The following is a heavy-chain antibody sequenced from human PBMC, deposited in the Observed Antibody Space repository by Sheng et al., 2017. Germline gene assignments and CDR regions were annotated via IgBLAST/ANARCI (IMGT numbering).Heavy chain of an antibody. CDR3: ARAEDDPLDYYM. D-gene: IGHD6-19*01. Sequence: EVQLVESGGGLVQPGGSLRLSCAASGFTLSDHYMDWVRQAPGKGLEWIGRSRDKAHSYTTEYAASVAGRFTISRDDLKKLVYLQMDSLKSEDTAVYYCARAEDDPLDYYM. CDR1: GFTLSDHY. J-gene: IGHJ6*03. CDR2: SRDKAHSYTT. V-gene: IGHV3-72*01.